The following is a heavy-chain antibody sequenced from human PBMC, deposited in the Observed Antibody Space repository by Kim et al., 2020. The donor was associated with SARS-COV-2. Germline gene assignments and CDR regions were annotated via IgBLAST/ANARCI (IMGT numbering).Heavy chain of an antibody. CDR2: INHSGST. J-gene: IGHJ4*02. V-gene: IGHV4-34*01. D-gene: IGHD4-4*01. CDR3: FYSNYVSDY. Sequence: SETLSLTCAVYGGSFSGYYWSWIRQPPGKGLEWIGEINHSGSTNYNPSLKSRVTISVDTSKNQFSLKLSSVTAADTAVYYCFYSNYVSDYWGQGTLVTVSS. CDR1: GGSFSGYY.